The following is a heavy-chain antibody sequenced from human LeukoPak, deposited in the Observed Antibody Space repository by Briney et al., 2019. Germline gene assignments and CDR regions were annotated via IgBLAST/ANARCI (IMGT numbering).Heavy chain of an antibody. D-gene: IGHD3-22*01. Sequence: ASVKVSCKASGGTFSSYAISWVRQAPGQGLEWMGRIIPIFGIANYAQKFQGRVTITADKSTSTAYMELSSLRSEDTAVYYCARERRYYDISGYIDYWGQGTLVTVSS. CDR1: GGTFSSYA. CDR3: ARERRYYDISGYIDY. J-gene: IGHJ4*02. CDR2: IIPIFGIA. V-gene: IGHV1-69*04.